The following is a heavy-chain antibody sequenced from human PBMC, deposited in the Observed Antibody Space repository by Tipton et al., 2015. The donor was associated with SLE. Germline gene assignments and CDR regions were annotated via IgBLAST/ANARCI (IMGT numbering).Heavy chain of an antibody. CDR2: INHSGST. CDR1: GGSFSGYY. D-gene: IGHD3-10*01. V-gene: IGHV4-34*01. J-gene: IGHJ4*02. Sequence: TLSLTCAVYGGSFSGYYWSWIRQPPGKGLEWIGEINHSGSTHYNPSPKSRGTISVDTSKNQFSLKLSSVTAADTAVYYCARHRRRGPLGYWGQGTLVTVSS. CDR3: ARHRRRGPLGY.